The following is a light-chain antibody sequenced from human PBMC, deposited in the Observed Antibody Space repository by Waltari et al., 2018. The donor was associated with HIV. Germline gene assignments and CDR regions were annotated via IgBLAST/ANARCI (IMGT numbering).Light chain of an antibody. CDR2: EVT. V-gene: IGLV2-18*02. CDR1: SSDVGSYNL. CDR3: SSCTSSSTVV. Sequence: QSALTHPPSVPGSPGQSVTISCTGTSSDVGSYNLVSWYQQSPGTAPKLMVYEVTYRPSGVPERCSGSKSGNTASLTISGLQAEDEADYYCSSCTSSSTVVFGVGTKLTVL. J-gene: IGLJ3*02.